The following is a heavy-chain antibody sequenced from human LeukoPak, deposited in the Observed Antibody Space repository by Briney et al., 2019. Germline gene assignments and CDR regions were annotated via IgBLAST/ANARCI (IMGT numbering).Heavy chain of an antibody. CDR2: IRHDGSYQ. V-gene: IGHV3-30*02. D-gene: IGHD3-22*01. Sequence: QPGGSLRLSCAAFGFTFSSYGMHWVRQTPGKGLEWVAFIRHDGSYQQYADSVKGRFTVSRDNSKDMVYLQMNSLRTEDTAVYYCAKNRDSSDYPRDFDFLGQGTLVTVSS. CDR1: GFTFSSYG. J-gene: IGHJ4*02. CDR3: AKNRDSSDYPRDFDF.